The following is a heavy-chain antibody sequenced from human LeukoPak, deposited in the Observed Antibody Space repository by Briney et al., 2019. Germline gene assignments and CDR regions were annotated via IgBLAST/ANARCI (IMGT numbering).Heavy chain of an antibody. CDR2: ISGSGGNT. CDR1: GFTFSNSA. CDR3: AKGGSDSSGYYTLYYYYYMDV. D-gene: IGHD3-22*01. Sequence: GGSLRLSCAPSGFTFSNSAMSWVRQAPGKGLEWVSGISGSGGNTYYADSVKGRFIISRDNSKNMLYLQMSSLRAEDTAVYYCAKGGSDSSGYYTLYYYYYMDVWGKGTTVTISS. V-gene: IGHV3-23*01. J-gene: IGHJ6*03.